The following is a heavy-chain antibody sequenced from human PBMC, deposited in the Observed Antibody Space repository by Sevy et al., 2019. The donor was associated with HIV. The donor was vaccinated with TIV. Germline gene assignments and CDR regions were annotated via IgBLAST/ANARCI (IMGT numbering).Heavy chain of an antibody. CDR2: ISGSGGST. V-gene: IGHV3-23*01. J-gene: IGHJ4*02. CDR3: AKDLYCSSTSCHRGFDY. Sequence: GGSLGLSCAASGFTFSSYAMSWVRQAPGKGLEWVSAISGSGGSTYYADSVKGRFTISRDNSKNTLYLQMNSLRAEDTAVYYCAKDLYCSSTSCHRGFDYWGQGTLVTVSS. D-gene: IGHD2-2*01. CDR1: GFTFSSYA.